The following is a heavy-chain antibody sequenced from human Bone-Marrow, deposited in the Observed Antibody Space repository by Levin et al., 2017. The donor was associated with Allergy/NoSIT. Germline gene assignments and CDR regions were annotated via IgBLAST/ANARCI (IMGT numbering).Heavy chain of an antibody. J-gene: IGHJ5*02. V-gene: IGHV1-2*02. D-gene: IGHD3-10*01. Sequence: GESLKISCKASGYSFTSRFIHWVRQAPGPGLEWMGWISPNSGNTHFTQKFEDRVTMTRDVSINTVFMQLTRLTYDDTAVYYCAREPHSPLYGSAMYCRGNIFDPWGQGTLVSVSS. CDR2: ISPNSGNT. CDR3: AREPHSPLYGSAMYCRGNIFDP. CDR1: GYSFTSRF.